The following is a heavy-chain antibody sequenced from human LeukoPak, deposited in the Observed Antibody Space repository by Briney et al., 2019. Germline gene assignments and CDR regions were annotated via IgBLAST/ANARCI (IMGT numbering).Heavy chain of an antibody. CDR2: IYPGDSDT. J-gene: IGHJ4*02. V-gene: IGHV5-51*01. CDR3: ARPSDTAMGEAFDY. Sequence: GESLKISCKGSGYSFTAYRIAWVRQMPGKALEWMGIIYPGDSDTRYSPSFQGQVTISADKSISTAYLQWSSLKASDTAMYYCARPSDTAMGEAFDYWGQGTLVTVSS. D-gene: IGHD5-18*01. CDR1: GYSFTAYR.